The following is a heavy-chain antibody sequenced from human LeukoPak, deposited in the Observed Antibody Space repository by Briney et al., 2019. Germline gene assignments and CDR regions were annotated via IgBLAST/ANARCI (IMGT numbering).Heavy chain of an antibody. CDR2: IYPTGST. J-gene: IGHJ5*02. CDR1: GGSISNYY. Sequence: SETLSLTCTVSGGSISNYYLSWIRQPPGKGLEWIGNIYPTGSTYYNPSLKSRVTISVDTSKNQFSLKVSSVSAADTAVYYCARAYSSSWYWNWFDPWGQGTLVTVSS. CDR3: ARAYSSSWYWNWFDP. V-gene: IGHV4-4*08. D-gene: IGHD6-13*01.